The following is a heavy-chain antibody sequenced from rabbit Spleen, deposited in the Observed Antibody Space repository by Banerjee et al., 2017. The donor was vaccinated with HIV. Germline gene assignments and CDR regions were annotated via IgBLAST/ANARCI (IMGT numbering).Heavy chain of an antibody. CDR3: ARDLASVVGWNFSL. D-gene: IGHD3-1*01. J-gene: IGHJ4*01. CDR1: GFSFSDKDV. Sequence: QEQLEESGGGLVKPEGSLTLTCKASGFSFSDKDVMCWVRQAPGKGLEWIACINIVTGKSVYASWAKGRFTMSRTSSTTVTLQMTSLTAADTATYFCARDLASVVGWNFSLWGPGTLVTVS. CDR2: INIVTGKS. V-gene: IGHV1S45*01.